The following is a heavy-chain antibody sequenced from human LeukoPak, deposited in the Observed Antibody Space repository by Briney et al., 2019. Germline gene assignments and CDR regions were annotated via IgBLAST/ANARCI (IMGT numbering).Heavy chain of an antibody. V-gene: IGHV1-2*02. D-gene: IGHD2-2*01. CDR2: INPNSGGT. Sequence: RRASVKVSCKASGYTFTGYYMHWVRQAPGQGLEWMGWINPNSGGTNYAQKFQGRVTMTRDTSISTAYMELSRLRSDDTAVYYCARADPRYCSSTSCSNWFDPWGQGTLVTVSS. CDR1: GYTFTGYY. CDR3: ARADPRYCSSTSCSNWFDP. J-gene: IGHJ5*02.